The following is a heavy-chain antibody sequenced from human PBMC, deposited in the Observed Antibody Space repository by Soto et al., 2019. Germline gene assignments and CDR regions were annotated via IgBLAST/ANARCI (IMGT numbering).Heavy chain of an antibody. CDR3: ARVYDSSGYYYFDY. D-gene: IGHD3-22*01. V-gene: IGHV3-30-3*01. J-gene: IGHJ4*02. Sequence: QVQLVESGGGVVQPGRSLRLSCAASGFTFSSYAMHWVRQAPGKGLEWVAVISYDGSNKYYADSVKGRFTISRDNSKNTLYLQMSSLRAEDTAVYYCARVYDSSGYYYFDYWGQGTLVTVSS. CDR1: GFTFSSYA. CDR2: ISYDGSNK.